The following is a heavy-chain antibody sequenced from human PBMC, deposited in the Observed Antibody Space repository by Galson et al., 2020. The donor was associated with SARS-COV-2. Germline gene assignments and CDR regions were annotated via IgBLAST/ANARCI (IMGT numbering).Heavy chain of an antibody. Sequence: SVKVSCKASGGTFSSYTISWVRQAPGQGLEWMGRIIPILGIANYAQKFQGRVTITADKSTSTAYMELSSLRSEDTAVYYCARDSRYYYDSSGYYYGLDYWGQGTLVTVSS. CDR2: IIPILGIA. J-gene: IGHJ4*02. D-gene: IGHD3-22*01. CDR1: GGTFSSYT. CDR3: ARDSRYYYDSSGYYYGLDY. V-gene: IGHV1-69*04.